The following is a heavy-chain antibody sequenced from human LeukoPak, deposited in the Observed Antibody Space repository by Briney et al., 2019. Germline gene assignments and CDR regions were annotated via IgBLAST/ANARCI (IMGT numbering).Heavy chain of an antibody. CDR1: GFTFSSYS. CDR2: ISSSSSYI. CDR3: ARLQYYFYYMDV. V-gene: IGHV3-21*04. Sequence: GGSLRLSCAASGFTFSSYSMNWVRQAPGKGLEWVSSISSSSSYIYYADSVKGRFTISRDNSKNTLYLQMNSLRAEDTAVYYCARLQYYFYYMDVWGKGTTVTVS. J-gene: IGHJ6*03. D-gene: IGHD2/OR15-2a*01.